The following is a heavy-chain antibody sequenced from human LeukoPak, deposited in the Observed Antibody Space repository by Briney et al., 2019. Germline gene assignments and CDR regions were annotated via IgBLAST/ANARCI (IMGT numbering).Heavy chain of an antibody. D-gene: IGHD3-9*01. CDR1: GFTFSSYG. J-gene: IGHJ4*02. CDR3: ARDVQSQLRYFDWLLNS. V-gene: IGHV3-33*01. CDR2: IWHDGGNK. Sequence: TGRSLRLSCAASGFTFSSYGMHWVRQAPGKGLEWVAVIWHDGGNKYCADSVMGRFTISRDNSKNTLYLQMNSLRAEDTAVYYCARDVQSQLRYFDWLLNSWGQGTLVTVSS.